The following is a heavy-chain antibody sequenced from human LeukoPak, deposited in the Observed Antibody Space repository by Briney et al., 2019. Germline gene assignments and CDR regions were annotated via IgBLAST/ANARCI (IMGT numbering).Heavy chain of an antibody. Sequence: SETLSLTCTVSGGSISSYYWSWIRQPPGKGLEWIGYIYYSGSTNYNPSLKSRVTISVDTSKNQFSLKLSSVTAADTAVYYCARFYGSGSNYFPRFDPWGQGTLVTVSS. CDR1: GGSISSYY. J-gene: IGHJ5*02. CDR3: ARFYGSGSNYFPRFDP. D-gene: IGHD3-10*01. V-gene: IGHV4-59*01. CDR2: IYYSGST.